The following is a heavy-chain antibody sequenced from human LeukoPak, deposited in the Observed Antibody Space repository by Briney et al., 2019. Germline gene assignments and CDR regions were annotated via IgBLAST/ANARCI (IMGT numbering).Heavy chain of an antibody. D-gene: IGHD6-13*01. CDR1: GASISGYW. Sequence: SETLSLTCDVSGASISGYWWSWIRQPPGKGLEWIGYIYYSGSTNYNPALKSRVTISVDTSKNQFSLKLSSVTAADTAVYYCARSGYSSNFDYWGQGTLVTVSS. CDR2: IYYSGST. V-gene: IGHV4-59*08. CDR3: ARSGYSSNFDY. J-gene: IGHJ4*02.